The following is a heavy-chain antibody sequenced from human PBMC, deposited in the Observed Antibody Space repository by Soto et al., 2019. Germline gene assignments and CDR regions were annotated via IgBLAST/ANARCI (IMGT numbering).Heavy chain of an antibody. CDR1: GFTFSSYS. D-gene: IGHD5-12*01. Sequence: EVQLVESGGGLVQPGGSLRLSCAASGFTFSSYSMNWVRQAPGKGLEWVSSISSSSSYIYYADSVKGRFTISRDNAKNSLYLQMNSLRAEDTAVYYCARGYALSGYDSAVNFDYWGQGTLVTVSS. CDR3: ARGYALSGYDSAVNFDY. J-gene: IGHJ4*02. V-gene: IGHV3-21*01. CDR2: ISSSSSYI.